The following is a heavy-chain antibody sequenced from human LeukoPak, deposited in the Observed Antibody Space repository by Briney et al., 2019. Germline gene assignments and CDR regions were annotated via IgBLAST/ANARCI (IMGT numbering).Heavy chain of an antibody. Sequence: GGSLRLSCAASGFTLSSYAMSWVRQAPGKGLEWVSAISGSGGSTYCADSVKGRFTISRDNSKNTLYLQMNSLRAEDTAVYHCAKDDRAPRYFDWLLSDVPFDYWGQGTLVTVSS. CDR1: GFTLSSYA. CDR3: AKDDRAPRYFDWLLSDVPFDY. J-gene: IGHJ4*02. D-gene: IGHD3-9*01. V-gene: IGHV3-23*01. CDR2: ISGSGGST.